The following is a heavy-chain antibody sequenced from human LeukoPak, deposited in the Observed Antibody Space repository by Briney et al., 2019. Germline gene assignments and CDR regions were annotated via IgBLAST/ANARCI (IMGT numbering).Heavy chain of an antibody. CDR3: AKSGRRGYSYGYRFKYYYDY. D-gene: IGHD5-18*01. CDR2: ISYDGTNK. CDR1: GFTFSSYG. V-gene: IGHV3-30*18. Sequence: GRSLRLSCEASGFTFSSYGMHWVRQAPGKGLEWAAVISYDGTNKYYADSVKGRFTISRDNSKNTLYLQMNSLRAEDTAVYYCAKSGRRGYSYGYRFKYYYDYWGQGTLVTVSS. J-gene: IGHJ4*02.